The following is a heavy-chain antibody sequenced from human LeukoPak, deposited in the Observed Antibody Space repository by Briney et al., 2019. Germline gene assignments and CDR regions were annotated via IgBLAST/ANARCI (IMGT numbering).Heavy chain of an antibody. J-gene: IGHJ4*02. CDR1: GFTFSTYW. CDR2: INGYQSST. V-gene: IGHV3-74*01. CDR3: ARITGAVEW. Sequence: GGSLRLSCEGSGFTFSTYWMHWVRQAPGKGLVWVSRINGYQSSTDYADSVKGRFTISRDNAKNTLYLQMKSLRVEDTAVYYCARITGAVEWWGQGTLVTVSS. D-gene: IGHD1-14*01.